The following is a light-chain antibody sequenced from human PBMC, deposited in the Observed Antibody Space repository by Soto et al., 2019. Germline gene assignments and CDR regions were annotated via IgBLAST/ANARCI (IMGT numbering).Light chain of an antibody. CDR1: SSDVGAYNF. Sequence: QSVLTQPASVSGSPGQSITISFTGTSSDVGAYNFVSWYQLHPGEAPKLIIYEVTNRPSGVSERFSGSKSGNTASLTISGLQSEDETDYYCRSYTSISTVVFGTGTKVTVL. J-gene: IGLJ1*01. CDR3: RSYTSISTVV. V-gene: IGLV2-14*01. CDR2: EVT.